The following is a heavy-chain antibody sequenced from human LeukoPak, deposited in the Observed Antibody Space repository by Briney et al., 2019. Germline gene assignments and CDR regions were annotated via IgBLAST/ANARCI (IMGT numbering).Heavy chain of an antibody. CDR3: ARNRWGITMVRGVSLDY. CDR2: INHSGST. Sequence: SETLSLTCAVYGGSFSGYYLSWIRQPPGKGLEWIGEINHSGSTNYNPSLKSRVTISVDTSKNQFSLKLSSVTAADTAVYYCARNRWGITMVRGVSLDYWGQGTLVTVSS. V-gene: IGHV4-34*01. J-gene: IGHJ4*02. CDR1: GGSFSGYY. D-gene: IGHD3-10*01.